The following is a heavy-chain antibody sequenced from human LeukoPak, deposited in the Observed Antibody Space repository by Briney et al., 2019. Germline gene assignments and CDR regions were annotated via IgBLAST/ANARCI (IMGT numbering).Heavy chain of an antibody. D-gene: IGHD3-9*01. J-gene: IGHJ6*03. V-gene: IGHV4-39*07. CDR2: MYYSGIT. CDR3: ARWKTYYDILTGYYPLYMDV. CDR1: GGSISSSSYY. Sequence: PSETLSLTCTVSGGSISSSSYYWGWIRQPPGKGLEWIGSMYYSGITYYNPSLKSRVTISVDTSKNQFSLKLSSVTAADTAVYYCARWKTYYDILTGYYPLYMDVWGKGTTVTISS.